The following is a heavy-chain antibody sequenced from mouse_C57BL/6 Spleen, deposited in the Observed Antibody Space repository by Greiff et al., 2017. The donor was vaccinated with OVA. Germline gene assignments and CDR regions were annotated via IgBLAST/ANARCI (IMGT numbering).Heavy chain of an antibody. CDR3: TRGGSSYDWYFDV. J-gene: IGHJ1*03. Sequence: QLQESGAELVRPGASVKLSCTASGFNIKDYYMHWVKQRPEQGLEWIGRIDPEDGDTEYAPKFQGKATMTADTSSNTAYLQLSSLTSEDTAVYYCTRGGSSYDWYFDVWGTGTTVTVSS. V-gene: IGHV14-1*01. CDR2: IDPEDGDT. CDR1: GFNIKDYY. D-gene: IGHD1-1*01.